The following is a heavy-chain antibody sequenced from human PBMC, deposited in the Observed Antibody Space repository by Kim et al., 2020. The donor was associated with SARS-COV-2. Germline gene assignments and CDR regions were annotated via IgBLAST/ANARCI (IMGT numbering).Heavy chain of an antibody. D-gene: IGHD2-2*01. CDR3: ARALYYSTADAFDI. Sequence: YADAVKGRCTHPRNNPKDTVYLQMNSLRAEDTAVYYCARALYYSTADAFDIWGQGTMVTVSS. J-gene: IGHJ3*02. V-gene: IGHV3-30*07.